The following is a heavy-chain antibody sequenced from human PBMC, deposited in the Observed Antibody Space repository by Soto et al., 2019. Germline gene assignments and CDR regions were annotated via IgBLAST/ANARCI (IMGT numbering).Heavy chain of an antibody. CDR3: TTDPGDYEDF. CDR2: IKNKADDGTT. J-gene: IGHJ4*02. Sequence: EVQLVESGGDLVKPGGCLRLSCAASGITFTNSWMSWVGQAPGKGLEWVGRIKNKADDGTTDYAAPVRGRFTISRHDSKNTLFFQMNSLETEDTAVYYCTTDPGDYEDFWGQGTLVTVSS. V-gene: IGHV3-15*01. CDR1: GITFTNSW. D-gene: IGHD4-17*01.